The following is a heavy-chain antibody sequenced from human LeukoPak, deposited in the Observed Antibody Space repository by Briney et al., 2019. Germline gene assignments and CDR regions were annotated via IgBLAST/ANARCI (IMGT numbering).Heavy chain of an antibody. Sequence: GGSLRLSCAASGFTFSSYDMHWVRQAPGKGLEYVSGISRNGGSTFYANSVKGRFTISRDNSKNTLHLQMGSLRAEDMAVYYCARAFSSSSWYFANFDCWGQGNLVTVSS. V-gene: IGHV3-64*01. CDR3: ARAFSSSSWYFANFDC. D-gene: IGHD6-13*01. CDR2: ISRNGGST. J-gene: IGHJ4*02. CDR1: GFTFSSYD.